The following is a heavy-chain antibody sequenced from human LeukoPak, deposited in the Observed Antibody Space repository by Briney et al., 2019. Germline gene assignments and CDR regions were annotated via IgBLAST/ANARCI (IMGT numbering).Heavy chain of an antibody. CDR3: AREGIGEVGIEFDY. CDR1: GGSISSSSYY. CDR2: IYYSGST. Sequence: SETLSLTCTVSGGSISSSSYYWGWIRQPPGKGLEWIGSIYYSGSTYYNPSLKSRVTISVDTSKNQFSLQLSSVTAADTAMYYCAREGIGEVGIEFDYWGQGTLVTVSS. J-gene: IGHJ4*02. V-gene: IGHV4-39*02. D-gene: IGHD6-13*01.